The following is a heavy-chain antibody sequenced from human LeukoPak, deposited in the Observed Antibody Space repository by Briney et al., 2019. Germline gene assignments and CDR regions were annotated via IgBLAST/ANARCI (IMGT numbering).Heavy chain of an antibody. Sequence: GGSLRLSCAASGFTFSSYAMSWVRQAPGKGLEWVSGILDSGYSTYYANSVKGRFTISRDNSNNTQYLQMNSLRAEDTAVYYCAKLGGHPLHNYYVGVWGKGTTVAVSS. CDR1: GFTFSSYA. J-gene: IGHJ6*03. D-gene: IGHD3-16*01. CDR3: AKLGGHPLHNYYVGV. CDR2: ILDSGYST. V-gene: IGHV3-23*01.